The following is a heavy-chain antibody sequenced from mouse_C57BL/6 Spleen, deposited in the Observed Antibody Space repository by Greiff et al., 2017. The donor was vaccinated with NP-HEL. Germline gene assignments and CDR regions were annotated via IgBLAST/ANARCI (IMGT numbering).Heavy chain of an antibody. CDR3: AREGGTLYYFDY. CDR2: ISYDGSN. Sequence: EVKVEESGPGLVKPSQSLSLTCSVTGYSITSGYYWNWIRQFPGNKLEWMGYISYDGSNNYNPSLKNRISITRDTSKNQFFLKLNSVTTEDTATYYCAREGGTLYYFDYWGQGTTLTVSS. V-gene: IGHV3-6*01. J-gene: IGHJ2*01. CDR1: GYSITSGYY.